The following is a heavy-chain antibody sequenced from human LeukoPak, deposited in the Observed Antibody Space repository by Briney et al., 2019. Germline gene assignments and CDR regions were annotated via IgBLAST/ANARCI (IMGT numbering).Heavy chain of an antibody. CDR3: ATYPYYYGMDV. CDR1: GASVSSGSYY. J-gene: IGHJ6*02. V-gene: IGHV4-61*01. Sequence: SETLSLTCNVSGASVSSGSYYWSWIRQPPGKELEWIGYIYYSGSTSYNPSLKSRVTISVDKSKNQFSLKLSSVTAADTAVYYCATYPYYYGMDVWGQGTTVTVSS. CDR2: IYYSGST.